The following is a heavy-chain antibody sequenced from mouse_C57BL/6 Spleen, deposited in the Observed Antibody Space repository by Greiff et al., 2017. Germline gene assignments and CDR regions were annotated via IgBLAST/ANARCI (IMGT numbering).Heavy chain of an antibody. CDR1: GYTFTSYW. CDR2: INPSNGGT. CDR3: ARTLHYYGSSYPWFAY. D-gene: IGHD1-1*01. Sequence: QVQLKQPGTELVKPGASVKLSCKASGYTFTSYWMHWVKQRPGQGLEWIGNINPSNGGTNYNEKFKSKATLTVDKSSSTAYMQLSSLTSEDSAVYYCARTLHYYGSSYPWFAYWGQGTLVTVSA. J-gene: IGHJ3*01. V-gene: IGHV1-53*01.